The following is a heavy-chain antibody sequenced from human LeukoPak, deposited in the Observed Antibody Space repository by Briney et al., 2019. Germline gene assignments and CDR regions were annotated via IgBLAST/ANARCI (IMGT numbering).Heavy chain of an antibody. Sequence: GGSLRLSCAASGFTFSNYWMHWVRQAPGKGLVWVSRINTDGSTTTYADSVKGRFTISRDNSKNSLYLQMISLRTEDTALYYCAKDSYDSSGYYDYWGQGTLVTVSS. V-gene: IGHV3-74*01. CDR3: AKDSYDSSGYYDY. CDR2: INTDGSTT. J-gene: IGHJ4*02. CDR1: GFTFSNYW. D-gene: IGHD3-22*01.